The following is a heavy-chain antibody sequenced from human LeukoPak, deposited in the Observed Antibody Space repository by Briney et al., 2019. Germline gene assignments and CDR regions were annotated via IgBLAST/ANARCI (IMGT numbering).Heavy chain of an antibody. CDR3: ARQIPVATIYYYYYMGV. CDR2: IYYSGST. D-gene: IGHD5-24*01. CDR1: GGSISSGGYS. Sequence: PSETLSLTCAVSGGSISSGGYSWSWIRQPPGKGLEWIGYIYYSGSTYYNPSLKSRVTISVDTSKNQFSLKLSSVTAADTAVYYCARQIPVATIYYYYYMGVWGKGTTVTVSS. V-gene: IGHV4-30-4*07. J-gene: IGHJ6*03.